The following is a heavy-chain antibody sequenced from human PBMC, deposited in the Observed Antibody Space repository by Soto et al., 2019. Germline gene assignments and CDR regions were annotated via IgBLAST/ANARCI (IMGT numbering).Heavy chain of an antibody. V-gene: IGHV3-30*03. J-gene: IGHJ4*02. Sequence: QVQLVESGGGVVQPGRSLRLSCAASGFPFTSYGMHGVREGPGKGLEWLAVISYDGTNKFYADSVKGRFTISRDNSKNTLYLQMNSLRPEDTALYYCVGGQFYFDYRGQGTLVIVSS. CDR2: ISYDGTNK. D-gene: IGHD3-10*01. CDR3: VGGQFYFDY. CDR1: GFPFTSYG.